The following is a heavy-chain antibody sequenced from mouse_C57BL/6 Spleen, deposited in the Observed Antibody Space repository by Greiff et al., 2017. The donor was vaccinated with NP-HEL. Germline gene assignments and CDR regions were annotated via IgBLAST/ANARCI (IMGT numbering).Heavy chain of an antibody. Sequence: QVQLKESGAELVKPGASVKISCKASGYAFSSYWMNWVKQRPGKGLEWIGQIYPGDGDTNYNGKFKGKATLTADKSSSTAYMQLSSLTSEDSAVYFCAGYGSSYLYYAMDYWGQGTSVTVSS. V-gene: IGHV1-80*01. J-gene: IGHJ4*01. CDR1: GYAFSSYW. CDR3: AGYGSSYLYYAMDY. CDR2: IYPGDGDT. D-gene: IGHD1-1*01.